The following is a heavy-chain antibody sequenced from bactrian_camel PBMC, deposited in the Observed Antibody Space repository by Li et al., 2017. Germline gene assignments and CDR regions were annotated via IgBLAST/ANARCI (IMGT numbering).Heavy chain of an antibody. Sequence: HVQLVESGGGSVQAGGSLRLSCKAYGYAYDAYCLAWFRQAPGQEREGVATIDSDGDTTYSDSVKGRYTISLDNAKDTLYLQMNSLKPEDTAMYYCAADESAVCGVDDWYPELDDWGRGTQVTVS. CDR2: IDSDGDTT. CDR3: AADESAVCGVDDWYPELDD. CDR1: GYAYDAYC. D-gene: IGHD6*01. V-gene: IGHV3S1*01. J-gene: IGHJ4*01.